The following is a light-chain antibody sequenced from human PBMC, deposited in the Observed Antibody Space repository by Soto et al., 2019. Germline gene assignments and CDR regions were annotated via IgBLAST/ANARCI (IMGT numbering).Light chain of an antibody. J-gene: IGKJ2*01. CDR3: QQYNNWSSYT. CDR1: QSVSSN. V-gene: IGKV3-15*01. Sequence: EIVMTQSPATLSVSPGERATLSCRASQSVSSNLAWYQHKPGQAPRLLIYGASTRATGIPARFSGSGSVTEFTPIISSLQSEDFAVYYCQQYNNWSSYTFGQGTKLEIK. CDR2: GAS.